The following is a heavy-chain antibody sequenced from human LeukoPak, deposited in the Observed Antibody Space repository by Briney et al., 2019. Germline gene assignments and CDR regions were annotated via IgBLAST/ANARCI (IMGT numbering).Heavy chain of an antibody. CDR2: IYSSGST. V-gene: IGHV4-59*12. CDR1: GGSISSYY. D-gene: IGHD2-2*01. CDR3: ARDGLGYCSSTSCYPFDY. J-gene: IGHJ4*02. Sequence: SETLSLTCTVSGGSISSYYWSWIRQPPGKGLEWIGYIYSSGSTNYNPSLKSRVTISVDTSKNQFSLKLSSVTAADTAVYYCARDGLGYCSSTSCYPFDYWGQGTLVTVSS.